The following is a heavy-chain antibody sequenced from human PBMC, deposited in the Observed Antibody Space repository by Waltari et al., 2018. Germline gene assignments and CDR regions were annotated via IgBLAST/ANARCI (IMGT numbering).Heavy chain of an antibody. D-gene: IGHD6-19*01. CDR3: VTDGGVVAGVRTSFDS. CDR2: ISRGATTT. CDR1: GFTFSGFE. J-gene: IGHJ4*02. V-gene: IGHV3-48*03. Sequence: RLVESGGGLVQAGESLRLSCVASGFTFSGFEMHWVRQVSGRCWERDSLISRGATTTYDAESVKGRFTISRDNGDNLLHLQMDSLRVEDTAVYYCVTDGGVVAGVRTSFDSWGQGTLVTVTS.